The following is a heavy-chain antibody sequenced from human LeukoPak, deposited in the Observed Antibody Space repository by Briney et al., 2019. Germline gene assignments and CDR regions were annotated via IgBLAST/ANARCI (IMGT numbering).Heavy chain of an antibody. D-gene: IGHD5-24*01. Sequence: PGGSLRLSXAASGFTVSSNYMSWVRQAPGKGLEWVALIYGSGTTYYADSVKGRFTISRDNSKNTLYLQMNSLRAEDTAVYYCASNRFGYSIDYWGQGPLVTVSS. V-gene: IGHV3-66*02. CDR2: IYGSGTT. J-gene: IGHJ4*02. CDR1: GFTVSSNY. CDR3: ASNRFGYSIDY.